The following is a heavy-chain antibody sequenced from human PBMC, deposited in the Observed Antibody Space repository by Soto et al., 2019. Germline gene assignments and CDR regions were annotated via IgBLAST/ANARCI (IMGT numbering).Heavy chain of an antibody. V-gene: IGHV1-2*04. CDR1: GYTFTGYY. J-gene: IGHJ3*02. CDR3: ARDLFYYDSSGFGGAFDI. Sequence: ASVKVSCKASGYTFTGYYMHWVRQAPGQGLEWMGWINPNSGGTNYAQKFQGWVTMTRDTSISTAYMELSRLRSDDTAVYYCARDLFYYDSSGFGGAFDIWGQGAMVTVSS. D-gene: IGHD3-22*01. CDR2: INPNSGGT.